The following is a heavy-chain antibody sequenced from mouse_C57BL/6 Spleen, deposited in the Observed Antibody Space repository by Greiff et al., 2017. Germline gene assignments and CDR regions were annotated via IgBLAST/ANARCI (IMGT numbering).Heavy chain of an antibody. CDR3: ARGGSYYGSSYYFDY. CDR2: ISYDGSN. D-gene: IGHD1-1*01. CDR1: GYSITSGYY. V-gene: IGHV3-6*01. Sequence: EVQLQESGPGLVKPSQSLSLTCSVTGYSITSGYYWNWIRQFPGNKLEWMGYISYDGSNNYNPSLKNRISITRDTSKNQFFLKLNSVTTEDTATYYCARGGSYYGSSYYFDYWGQGTTLTVSS. J-gene: IGHJ2*01.